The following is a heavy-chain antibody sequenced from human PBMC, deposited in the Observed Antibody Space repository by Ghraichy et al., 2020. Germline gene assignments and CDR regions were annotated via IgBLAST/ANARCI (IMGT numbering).Heavy chain of an antibody. J-gene: IGHJ4*02. CDR3: ASCHGYRQEF. CDR2: ISPDGSDK. V-gene: IGHV3-7*01. CDR1: GFPFRSYW. D-gene: IGHD3-16*02. Sequence: GALRLSCAASGFPFRSYWMSWVRQAPGKGLEWMASISPDGSDKHYVDSMRGRFTISRDNTENSLFLQMNGLTADDTAVYYCASCHGYRQEFWGQGTLVTVSS.